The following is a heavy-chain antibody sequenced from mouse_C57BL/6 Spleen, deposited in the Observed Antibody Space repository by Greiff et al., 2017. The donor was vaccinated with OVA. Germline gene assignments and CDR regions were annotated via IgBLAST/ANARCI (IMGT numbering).Heavy chain of an antibody. J-gene: IGHJ2*01. D-gene: IGHD4-1*01. CDR1: GYTFTSYW. Sequence: VQLQQPGAELVMPGASVKLSCKASGYTFTSYWMHWVKQRPGQGLEWIGEIDPSDSYTNYNQKFKGKSTLTVDKSSSTAYMQLSSLTSEDSAVYYCARSGGANWDYFDYWGQGTTLTVSS. CDR2: IDPSDSYT. CDR3: ARSGGANWDYFDY. V-gene: IGHV1-69*01.